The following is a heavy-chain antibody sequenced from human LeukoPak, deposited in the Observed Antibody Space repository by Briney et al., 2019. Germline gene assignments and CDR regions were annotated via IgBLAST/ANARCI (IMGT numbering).Heavy chain of an antibody. CDR2: INPDSGDT. Sequence: ASVKVSCKASGGTFSSYAISWVRQAPGQGLEWMGWINPDSGDTSYAQKFQGRVTMTRDTSISTVYVELSRLRSDDTAVYYCARSDSYTWFDPWGQGTLVTVSS. V-gene: IGHV1-2*02. CDR3: ARSDSYTWFDP. CDR1: GGTFSSYA. J-gene: IGHJ5*02. D-gene: IGHD2-15*01.